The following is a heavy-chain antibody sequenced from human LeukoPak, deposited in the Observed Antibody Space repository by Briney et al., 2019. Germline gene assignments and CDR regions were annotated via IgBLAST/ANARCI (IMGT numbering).Heavy chain of an antibody. CDR2: FDPENAEI. Sequence: ASVKVSCKLSGNTLRELPIQWVRQAGGKGLEWMAGFDPENAEIVYAQKFQGRVTMTEDTSTNTAYMELTSLTSDDTALYYCATRGSDFWSGFDFWGQGTQVSVSS. J-gene: IGHJ4*02. D-gene: IGHD3-3*01. CDR3: ATRGSDFWSGFDF. CDR1: GNTLRELP. V-gene: IGHV1-24*01.